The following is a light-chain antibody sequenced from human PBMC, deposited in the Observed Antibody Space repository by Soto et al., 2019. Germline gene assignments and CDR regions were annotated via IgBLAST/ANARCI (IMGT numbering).Light chain of an antibody. CDR3: SSYTSSNIPV. J-gene: IGLJ7*01. V-gene: IGLV2-14*03. CDR2: DVT. CDR1: SSDVGGYNY. Sequence: QSALTQPASVSGSPGQSITISCTGTSSDVGGYNYVSWYQHHPGKAPKLMIYDVTNRPSGVSNRFSGSKSGNTASLTISGLQAEDEADHYCSSYTSSNIPVFGGGTQLTVL.